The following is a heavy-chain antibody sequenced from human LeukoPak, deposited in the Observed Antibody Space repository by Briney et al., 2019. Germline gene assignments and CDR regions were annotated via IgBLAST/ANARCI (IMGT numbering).Heavy chain of an antibody. CDR3: ARGIAAAGPEYFQH. CDR2: IISSSSYI. V-gene: IGHV3-21*01. J-gene: IGHJ1*01. Sequence: GGSLRLSCAASGFTFSSYSMNWVRQAPGKGLEWVSSIISSSSYIYYADSVKGRFTISRDNAKNSLYLQMNSLRAEDTAVYFCARGIAAAGPEYFQHWGQGTLVTVSS. CDR1: GFTFSSYS. D-gene: IGHD6-13*01.